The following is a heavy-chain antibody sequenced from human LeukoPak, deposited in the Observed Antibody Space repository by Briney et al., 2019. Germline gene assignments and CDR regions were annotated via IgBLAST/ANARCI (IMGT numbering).Heavy chain of an antibody. CDR3: ARPAYTAAYDL. CDR2: MKGDGSET. D-gene: IGHD3-16*01. CDR1: GFTFSTYW. Sequence: PGGSLRLSCAASGFTFSTYWMTRVRQAPGKGLEWVANMKGDGSETHYVDSVKGRFTISRDNAKNSLYLQMNSLRAEDTAVYYCARPAYTAAYDLWGQGTMVTVSS. V-gene: IGHV3-7*01. J-gene: IGHJ3*01.